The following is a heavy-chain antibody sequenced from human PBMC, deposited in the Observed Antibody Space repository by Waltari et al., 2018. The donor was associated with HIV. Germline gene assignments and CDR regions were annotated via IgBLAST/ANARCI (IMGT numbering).Heavy chain of an antibody. CDR1: GFTFSSYW. J-gene: IGHJ4*02. V-gene: IGHV3-74*01. Sequence: EVQLVESGGGLVQPGGSLRLSCAASGFTFSSYWMHWVRQAPGKGLVWVSRSNSEGSSTSYAESVKCRFTISRDNAKNTLYLQMNSLRAEDTAVYYCARNLEVAAAGGGVDYWGQGTLVTVSS. CDR2: SNSEGSST. D-gene: IGHD6-13*01. CDR3: ARNLEVAAAGGGVDY.